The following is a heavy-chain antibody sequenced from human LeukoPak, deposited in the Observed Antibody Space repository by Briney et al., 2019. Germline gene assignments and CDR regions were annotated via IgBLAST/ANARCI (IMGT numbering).Heavy chain of an antibody. CDR3: ARGFVYYYDSSGPTLH. CDR1: GYTFTGYY. D-gene: IGHD3-22*01. Sequence: ASVKVSCKASGYTFTGYYMHWVRQAPGQGLEWMGWINPNSGGTNYAQKFQGRVTMTRDTSISTAYMELSRLRSDDTAVYYCARGFVYYYDSSGPTLHWGQRTLVTVSS. CDR2: INPNSGGT. J-gene: IGHJ4*02. V-gene: IGHV1-2*02.